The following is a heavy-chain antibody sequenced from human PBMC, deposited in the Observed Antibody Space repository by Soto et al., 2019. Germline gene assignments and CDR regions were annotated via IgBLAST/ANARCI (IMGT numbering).Heavy chain of an antibody. CDR2: ISYDGSNK. V-gene: IGHV3-30-3*01. CDR3: ARVSEDVDY. J-gene: IGHJ4*02. Sequence: QVQLVESGGGVVQPGRSLRLSCAASGFTFSSYAMHWVRQAPGKGLEWVAVISYDGSNKYYADSVKGRFTSSRDNSKNTLYLQVTSVRGEDTAVYYCARVSEDVDYWGQGTLVTVSS. CDR1: GFTFSSYA.